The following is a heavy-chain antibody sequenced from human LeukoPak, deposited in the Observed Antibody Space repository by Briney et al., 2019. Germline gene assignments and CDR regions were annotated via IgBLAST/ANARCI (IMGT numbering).Heavy chain of an antibody. V-gene: IGHV4-39*01. CDR1: GGSISSSSYY. CDR3: ARHAVVVAANDY. J-gene: IGHJ4*02. D-gene: IGHD2-15*01. CDR2: IYYSGST. Sequence: SETLSLTCTVSGGSISSSSYYWGWLRQPPGKGLEWIGSIYYSGSTYYNPSLKSRVTISVDTSKNQFSLKLSSVTAADTAVYYCARHAVVVAANDYWGQGTLVTVSS.